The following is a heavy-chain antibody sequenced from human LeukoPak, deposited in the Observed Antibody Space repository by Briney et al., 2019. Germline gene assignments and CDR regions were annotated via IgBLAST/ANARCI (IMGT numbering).Heavy chain of an antibody. CDR3: ARPMYYDFWSGYPLYLGY. D-gene: IGHD3-3*01. J-gene: IGHJ4*02. Sequence: QPGGSLRLSCAASGFTFSSYSMNWVRQAPGKGPEWVSYISSSSSTIYYADSAKGRFTISRDNAKNSLYLQMNSLRAEDTAVYYCARPMYYDFWSGYPLYLGYWGQGTLVTVSS. CDR2: ISSSSSTI. CDR1: GFTFSSYS. V-gene: IGHV3-48*01.